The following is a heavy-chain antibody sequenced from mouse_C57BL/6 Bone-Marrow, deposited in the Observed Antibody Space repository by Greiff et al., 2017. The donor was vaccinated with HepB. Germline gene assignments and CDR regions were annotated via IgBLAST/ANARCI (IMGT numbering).Heavy chain of an antibody. CDR2: ISDGGSYT. CDR1: GFTFSSYA. V-gene: IGHV5-4*03. Sequence: EVMLVESGGGLVKPGGSLKLSCAASGFTFSSYAMSWVRQTPEKRLEWVATISDGGSYTYYPDNVKGRYTISRDKAKNSLYLQMSHLKSEDTAMYYCARRTGTRGFDYWGQGTTLTVSS. CDR3: ARRTGTRGFDY. D-gene: IGHD4-1*01. J-gene: IGHJ2*01.